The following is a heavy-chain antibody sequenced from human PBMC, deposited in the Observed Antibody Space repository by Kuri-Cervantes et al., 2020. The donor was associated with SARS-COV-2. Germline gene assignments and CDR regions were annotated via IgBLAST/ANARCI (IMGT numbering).Heavy chain of an antibody. CDR3: AREQDDFWSGYSTNWFDP. J-gene: IGHJ5*02. CDR2: IYYSGST. Sequence: SETLSLTCTVSGDSISSYYWSWIRQPPGKGLEWIGSIYYSGSTYYNPSLKSRVTISVDTSKNQFSLKLSSVTAADTAVYYCAREQDDFWSGYSTNWFDPWGQGTLVTVSS. CDR1: GDSISSYY. V-gene: IGHV4-39*02. D-gene: IGHD3-3*01.